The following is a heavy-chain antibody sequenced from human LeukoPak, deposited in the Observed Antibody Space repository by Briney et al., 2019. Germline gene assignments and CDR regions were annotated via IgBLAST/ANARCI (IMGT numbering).Heavy chain of an antibody. V-gene: IGHV3-23*01. D-gene: IGHD1-1*01. J-gene: IGHJ5*02. Sequence: GGSLRLSCAASGVIISGYAMSWVRQAPGKGLEWVSSISYSGDGTKYADSVKGRCTISREDSKNTLYLQMNSLRAEDTAVYYCAKGDTPDNSYNYFAPWGQGTLVTVSS. CDR3: AKGDTPDNSYNYFAP. CDR2: ISYSGDGT. CDR1: GVIISGYA.